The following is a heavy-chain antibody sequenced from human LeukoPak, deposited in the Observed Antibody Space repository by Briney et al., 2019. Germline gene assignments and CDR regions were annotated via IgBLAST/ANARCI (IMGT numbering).Heavy chain of an antibody. CDR1: GGSISSGGYY. V-gene: IGHV4-31*03. D-gene: IGHD3-9*01. CDR2: IYYSGST. CDR3: ARVGSDILTGYGAFDI. J-gene: IGHJ3*02. Sequence: SETLSLTCTVSGGSISSGGYYWSWIRQHPGKGLEWIGYIYYSGSTYYNPSLKSRVTIPVDTSKNQFSLKLSSVTAADTAVYYCARVGSDILTGYGAFDIWGQGTMVTVSS.